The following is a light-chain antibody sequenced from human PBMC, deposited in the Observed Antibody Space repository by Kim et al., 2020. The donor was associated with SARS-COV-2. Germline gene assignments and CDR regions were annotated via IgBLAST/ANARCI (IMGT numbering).Light chain of an antibody. CDR3: FLSYSGARV. V-gene: IGLV7-46*01. Sequence: PGGTVPLTCGSSSGGVTNDHYPYWWQQKPDHAPRTMIYETSNKHSWAPARFSGSLLGGKAALTLSAAQPEDEADYYCFLSYSGARVFGGGTQLTVL. CDR1: SGGVTNDHY. CDR2: ETS. J-gene: IGLJ3*02.